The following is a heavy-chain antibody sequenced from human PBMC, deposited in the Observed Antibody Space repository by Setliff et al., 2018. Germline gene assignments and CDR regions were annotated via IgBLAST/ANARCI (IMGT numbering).Heavy chain of an antibody. J-gene: IGHJ4*02. Sequence: ASVKVSCKTSGYTFTNYGITWVRQAPGQGLEWMGWISAYTGNTKFAQKFQGRVTMTTDASTNTAYMELRGLSSDDTAVYYCSRLVRYCSKTTCQTASGAEVWGQGTLVTVSS. CDR2: ISAYTGNT. V-gene: IGHV1-18*01. D-gene: IGHD2-8*01. CDR1: GYTFTNYG. CDR3: SRLVRYCSKTTCQTASGAEV.